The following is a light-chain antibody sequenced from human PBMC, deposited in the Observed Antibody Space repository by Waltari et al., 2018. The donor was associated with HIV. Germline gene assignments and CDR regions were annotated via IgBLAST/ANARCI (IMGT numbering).Light chain of an antibody. J-gene: IGKJ2*01. CDR2: GTS. Sequence: DIVMTQSPVFMSMSPGETATLSCRASQRLNDKLAWYQQKTGQPPRHLIYGTSTRATDVPARFSGSGSGTDFNLTIGSLQSEDSAIYYCQQYNTWPYTLGQGTRLEI. V-gene: IGKV3-15*01. CDR1: QRLNDK. CDR3: QQYNTWPYT.